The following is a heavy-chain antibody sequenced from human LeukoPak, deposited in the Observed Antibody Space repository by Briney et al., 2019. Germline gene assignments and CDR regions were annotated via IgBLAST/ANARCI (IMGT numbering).Heavy chain of an antibody. J-gene: IGHJ4*02. CDR3: ARVVSGYHFDY. CDR1: GFTFSSYG. CDR2: ISGSGGNT. Sequence: GGSLRVSCAASGFTFSSYGMSWVRRAPGKGPEWVAGISGSGGNTYYAEYVKGRFTISRDNSQNTRYLQMNSLRDEDTAVYYCARVVSGYHFDYWGQGTLVTVSS. V-gene: IGHV3-23*01. D-gene: IGHD5-12*01.